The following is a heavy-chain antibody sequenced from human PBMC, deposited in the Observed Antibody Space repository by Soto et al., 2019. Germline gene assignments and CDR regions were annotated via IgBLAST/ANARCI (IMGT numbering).Heavy chain of an antibody. V-gene: IGHV5-51*01. CDR1: GYSFTNYW. CDR3: ARQREKTRYYYYGRDV. J-gene: IGHJ6*02. Sequence: GESLKISCKGSGYSFTNYWIGWVRQRPGKGLEGMGFIYPGDSDTRYSRSCQGQVIISADKSITTAYLQCSSLTASDTAIYYCARQREKTRYYYYGRDVWGQGPRSPSP. CDR2: IYPGDSDT. D-gene: IGHD1-26*01.